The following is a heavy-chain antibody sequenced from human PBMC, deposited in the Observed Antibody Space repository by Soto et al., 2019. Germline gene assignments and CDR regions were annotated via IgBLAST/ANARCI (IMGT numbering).Heavy chain of an antibody. Sequence: QVQLVQSGAEVKKPGASVKVSCEASGYTFTGFHLHWVRQAPGQGLEWMGWINPKSGDTNYAQKFLGRVPMTRDTSISTGYMELSGLNSDDTALYYCAKGLWTVGHCSGGSCYDGMDVWGQGTTVTVSS. J-gene: IGHJ6*02. V-gene: IGHV1-2*02. CDR3: AKGLWTVGHCSGGSCYDGMDV. D-gene: IGHD2-15*01. CDR2: INPKSGDT. CDR1: GYTFTGFH.